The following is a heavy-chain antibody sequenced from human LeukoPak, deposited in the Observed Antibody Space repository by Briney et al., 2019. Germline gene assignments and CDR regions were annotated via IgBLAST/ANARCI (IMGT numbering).Heavy chain of an antibody. V-gene: IGHV3-23*01. J-gene: IGHJ4*02. CDR1: GFTFSSYS. D-gene: IGHD4-17*01. Sequence: PGGSLRLSCAASGFTFSSYSMNWVRQAPGKGLEWVSGISPGGGPTYYADFVQGRFTISRDNSKNTVYLQMNSLRADDTAVYYCAKDALSFNGDWFDYWGQGTLVTVSS. CDR2: ISPGGGPT. CDR3: AKDALSFNGDWFDY.